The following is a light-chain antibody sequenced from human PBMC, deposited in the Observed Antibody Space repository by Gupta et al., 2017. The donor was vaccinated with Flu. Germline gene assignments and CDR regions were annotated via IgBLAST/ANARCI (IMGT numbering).Light chain of an antibody. CDR1: ASDIGDYRF. J-gene: IGLJ3*02. V-gene: IGLV2-14*03. Sequence: TASDIGDYRFVSWYQQYPGKAPKLIIYDVTIRPSGVSDRFSGSKSGNTASLTISGLQAEDEADYYCISYRSYNTWVFGGGTKVTV. CDR2: DVT. CDR3: ISYRSYNTWV.